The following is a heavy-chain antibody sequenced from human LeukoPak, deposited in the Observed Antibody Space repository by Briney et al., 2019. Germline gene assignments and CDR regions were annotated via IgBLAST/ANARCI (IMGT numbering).Heavy chain of an antibody. J-gene: IGHJ5*02. Sequence: GGSLRLSCTASVFTFSTYWMSWVRQAPGKGLEWVASMNQDGSGRHYSDSVKGRFTISRDNAKNSVSLQMNSLRVEDTALYYCTREDRVGGSLDAWGQGTLVTVSS. D-gene: IGHD1-26*01. CDR2: MNQDGSGR. CDR1: VFTFSTYW. CDR3: TREDRVGGSLDA. V-gene: IGHV3-7*01.